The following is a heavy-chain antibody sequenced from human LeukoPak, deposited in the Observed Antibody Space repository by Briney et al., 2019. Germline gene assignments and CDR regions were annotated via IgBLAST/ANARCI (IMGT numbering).Heavy chain of an antibody. D-gene: IGHD2-15*01. J-gene: IGHJ3*02. CDR2: IYYSGST. CDR3: ARAPIVVVVAATTPDAFDI. Sequence: SGTLSLTCTVSGGSISSYYWSWIRQPPGKGLEWIGYIYYSGSTNYNPSLKSRVTISVDTSKNQFSLKLSSVTAADTAVYYCARAPIVVVVAATTPDAFDIWGQGTMVTVSS. CDR1: GGSISSYY. V-gene: IGHV4-59*01.